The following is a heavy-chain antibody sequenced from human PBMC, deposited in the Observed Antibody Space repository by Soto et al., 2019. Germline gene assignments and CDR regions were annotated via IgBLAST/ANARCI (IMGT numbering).Heavy chain of an antibody. CDR2: ISSDNNYI. CDR1: GFTFTTYA. J-gene: IGHJ6*02. D-gene: IGHD2-2*01. Sequence: PGGSLRLSCAASGFTFTTYAMNWGRQAPGQGLEWVSSISSDNNYIYYSDAVRGRFTISRDNAKKSLYLQMHSLRAEDTAVYYCAKGQYCTSISCSIPLPPLRRYNNRWYEDYYYVLDVWGQGTTVTVSS. V-gene: IGHV3-21*01. CDR3: AKGQYCTSISCSIPLPPLRRYNNRWYEDYYYVLDV.